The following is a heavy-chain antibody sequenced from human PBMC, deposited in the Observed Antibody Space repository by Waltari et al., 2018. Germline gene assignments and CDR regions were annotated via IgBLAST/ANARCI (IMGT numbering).Heavy chain of an antibody. CDR1: GGSISSYY. CDR3: ARAGAAAGFDY. D-gene: IGHD6-13*01. J-gene: IGHJ4*02. CDR2: IYYSGGT. Sequence: QVQLQASGPGLVKPSETLSLTCTVSGGSISSYYWSWIRQPPGKGPDWIGYIYYSGGTNYNASRKTRVTISVDTAKNQFSLKLSFVTAADTAVYYGARAGAAAGFDYWGQGTLVTVSS. V-gene: IGHV4-59*01.